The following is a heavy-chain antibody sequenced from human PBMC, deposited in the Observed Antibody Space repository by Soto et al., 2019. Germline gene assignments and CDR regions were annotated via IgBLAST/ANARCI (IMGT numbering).Heavy chain of an antibody. V-gene: IGHV3-23*01. CDR2: ISDNGGRT. D-gene: IGHD6-13*01. J-gene: IGHJ4*01. Sequence: DVQLLESGGGLVQPGGSLRLSCAASGFTFSSYAMNWVRQAPGKGLEWVSVISDNGGRTYYADSVKGRFTISRDNSKNTLYLQMNSLRAEDTAVYYCSKGGEQQLLRIHLDYWGHGTQVTVSS. CDR1: GFTFSSYA. CDR3: SKGGEQQLLRIHLDY.